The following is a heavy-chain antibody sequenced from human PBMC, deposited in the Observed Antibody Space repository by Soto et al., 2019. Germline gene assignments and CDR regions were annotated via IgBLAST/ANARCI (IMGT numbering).Heavy chain of an antibody. V-gene: IGHV3-21*06. J-gene: IGHJ4*02. Sequence: RRLSCAASGFTFTRYSMNWVRPAPGKGLEWVSSISSTTNYIYYGDSMKGRCTISRDNAKNSLYLEMNSLRAEDTAVYYCARESEDLTSNFDYGGQGTLVTVSS. CDR3: ARESEDLTSNFDY. CDR2: ISSTTNYI. CDR1: GFTFTRYS.